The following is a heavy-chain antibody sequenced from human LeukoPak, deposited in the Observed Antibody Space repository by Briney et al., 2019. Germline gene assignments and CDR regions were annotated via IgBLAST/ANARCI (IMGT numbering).Heavy chain of an antibody. D-gene: IGHD4-23*01. CDR2: ISYDGSNK. J-gene: IGHJ4*02. V-gene: IGHV3-30-3*01. CDR1: GFTFSSYA. CDR3: AREYPTVVIPTRGYFDY. Sequence: QTGGSLRLSCAASGFTFSSYAMHWVRQAPGKGLEWVAVISYDGSNKYYADSVKGRFTISRDNSKNTLYLQMNSLRAEDTAVYYCAREYPTVVIPTRGYFDYWGQGTLVTVSS.